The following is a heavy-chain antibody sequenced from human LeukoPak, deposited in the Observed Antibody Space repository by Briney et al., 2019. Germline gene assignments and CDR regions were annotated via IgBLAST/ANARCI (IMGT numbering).Heavy chain of an antibody. CDR3: ARGRLRWYRDAFDI. CDR2: IIPIFGTA. V-gene: IGHV1-69*05. J-gene: IGHJ3*02. D-gene: IGHD4-23*01. Sequence: ASVKVSCKASGYTFTGYYMHWVRQAPGQGLEWMGGIIPIFGTANYAQKFQGRVTITTDESTSTAYMELSSLRSEDTAVYYCARGRLRWYRDAFDIWGQGTMVTVSS. CDR1: GYTFTGYY.